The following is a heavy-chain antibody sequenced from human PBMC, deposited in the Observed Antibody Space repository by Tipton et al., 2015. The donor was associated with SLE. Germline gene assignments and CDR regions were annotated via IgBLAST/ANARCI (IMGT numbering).Heavy chain of an antibody. J-gene: IGHJ4*02. D-gene: IGHD6-19*01. Sequence: TLSLTCTVSGGSISSGSYYWSWIRQPAGKGLEWIGHIYTSGSTNYNPSLKSRVTISVDTSKNQFSLKLSSVTAADTAVYYCARAGFIAVAVYFDYWGQGTLVTVSS. CDR1: GGSISSGSYY. V-gene: IGHV4-61*09. CDR3: ARAGFIAVAVYFDY. CDR2: IYTSGST.